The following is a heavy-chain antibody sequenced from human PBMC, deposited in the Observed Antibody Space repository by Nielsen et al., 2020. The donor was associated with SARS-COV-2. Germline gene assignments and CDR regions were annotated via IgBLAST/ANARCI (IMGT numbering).Heavy chain of an antibody. V-gene: IGHV3-49*03. CDR1: GFTFGDYA. CDR2: IRRKAYGGTI. Sequence: GGSLRLSCTASGFTFGDYAMSWFRQAPGQGLEWVGFIRRKAYGGTIEYAVSVQGRFTSARDDSKSIAYLQMNSLETEDTAVYYCTRRSYDFWSGSLSTGDYFDYWGQGTLVTVSS. J-gene: IGHJ4*02. D-gene: IGHD3-3*01. CDR3: TRRSYDFWSGSLSTGDYFDY.